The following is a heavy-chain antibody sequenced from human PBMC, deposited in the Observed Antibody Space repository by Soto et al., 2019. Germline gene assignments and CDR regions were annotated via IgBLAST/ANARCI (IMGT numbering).Heavy chain of an antibody. CDR1: GFTFSIYV. Sequence: PGGSLRLSCASSGFTFSIYVMHWVRQAPGKGLEYVSAISLNGDNTYYANSVKGRFTISRDNSKNTLYLQMGSLRDEDTAVYYCAREGGNLNWFDPWGQGTLVTVSS. J-gene: IGHJ5*02. CDR3: AREGGNLNWFDP. D-gene: IGHD1-26*01. V-gene: IGHV3-64*01. CDR2: ISLNGDNT.